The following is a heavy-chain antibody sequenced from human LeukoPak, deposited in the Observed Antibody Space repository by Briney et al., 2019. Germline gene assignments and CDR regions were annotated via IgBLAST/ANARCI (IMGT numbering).Heavy chain of an antibody. CDR1: GFTFGDYA. CDR2: VRSKAYGGTT. Sequence: GGSLRLSXLASGFTFGDYAMSWVSQAPGKGLEWVGFVRSKAYGGTTQYAASVKGRFTISRDDSKSIAYLHMNSLKSEDTAVYYCTRGGGSTGWFRNYWGQGTLVTVSS. J-gene: IGHJ4*02. D-gene: IGHD6-19*01. V-gene: IGHV3-49*04. CDR3: TRGGGSTGWFRNY.